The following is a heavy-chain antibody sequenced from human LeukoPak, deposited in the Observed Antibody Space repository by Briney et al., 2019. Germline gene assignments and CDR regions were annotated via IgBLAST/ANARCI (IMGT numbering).Heavy chain of an antibody. CDR3: ARSFGGIAVRYNWFDP. Sequence: ASVKVSCKASGYTFTSYDINWVRQATGQGLEWMGWMNPNSGNTGYAQKFQGRVTMTRNTSISTAYMELSSLRSEDTAVYYCARSFGGIAVRYNWFDPWGQGTLVTVSS. J-gene: IGHJ5*02. V-gene: IGHV1-8*01. D-gene: IGHD6-19*01. CDR2: MNPNSGNT. CDR1: GYTFTSYD.